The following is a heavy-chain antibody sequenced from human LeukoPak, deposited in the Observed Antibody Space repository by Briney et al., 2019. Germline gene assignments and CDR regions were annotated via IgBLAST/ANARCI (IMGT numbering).Heavy chain of an antibody. V-gene: IGHV1-18*01. CDR2: IIAYNGNT. J-gene: IGHJ4*02. CDR1: GYTFTSYG. D-gene: IGHD2-21*02. CDR3: SRDPLYCGGDCLNFDY. Sequence: SVKVSFKASGYTFTSYGISWVRQPPGQGLEWMGFIIAYNGNTNYSQKLQGRVTMTTDTSTSTAYMELRSLRSDDTAVYYCSRDPLYCGGDCLNFDYWGQGTLVTVSS.